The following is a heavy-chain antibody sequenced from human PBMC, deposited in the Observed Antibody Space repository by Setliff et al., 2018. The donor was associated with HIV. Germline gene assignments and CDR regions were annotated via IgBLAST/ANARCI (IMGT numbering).Heavy chain of an antibody. D-gene: IGHD6-19*01. Sequence: ASVKVSCKASGYTFSDYYMHWVQQAPGKGLEWMGRVDPEDGETKYAEKFQGRVTITADTSTVTVYMELSSLRSEDTALYYCAKDRSIAVADPQAAFDIWGQGTMVTVSS. CDR2: VDPEDGET. V-gene: IGHV1-69-2*01. CDR1: GYTFSDYY. CDR3: AKDRSIAVADPQAAFDI. J-gene: IGHJ3*02.